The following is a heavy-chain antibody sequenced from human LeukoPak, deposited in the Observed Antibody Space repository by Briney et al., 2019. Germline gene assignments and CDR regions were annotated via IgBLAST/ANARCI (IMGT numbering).Heavy chain of an antibody. CDR2: IYYGGST. V-gene: IGHV4-39*07. D-gene: IGHD3-10*01. CDR1: GGSVSSSHY. CDR3: ARSGTMVRGVITDYYYYGMDV. J-gene: IGHJ6*02. Sequence: SETLSLTCTVSGGSVSSSHYWGWIRQPPGKGLEWIGSIYYGGSTYYNASLRSRVTTSVDTSKNQFSLKLSSATAADTAVYYCARSGTMVRGVITDYYYYGMDVWGQGTTVTVSS.